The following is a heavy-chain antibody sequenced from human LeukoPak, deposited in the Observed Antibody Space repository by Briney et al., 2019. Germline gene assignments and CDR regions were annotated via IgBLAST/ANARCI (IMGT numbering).Heavy chain of an antibody. J-gene: IGHJ3*02. Sequence: SQTLSLTCTVSGGSISSGGYYWSWIRQHPGKGLEWIGYIYYSGSTYYNPSLKSRVTISVDTSKSQFSLKLSSVTAADTAVYYCARGHRDDAFDIWGQGTMVTVSS. CDR2: IYYSGST. CDR3: ARGHRDDAFDI. CDR1: GGSISSGGYY. D-gene: IGHD5-24*01. V-gene: IGHV4-31*03.